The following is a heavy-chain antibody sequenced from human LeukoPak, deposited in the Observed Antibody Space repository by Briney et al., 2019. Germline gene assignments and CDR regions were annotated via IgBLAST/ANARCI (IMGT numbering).Heavy chain of an antibody. D-gene: IGHD6-19*01. CDR2: IYHSGGT. J-gene: IGHJ5*02. Sequence: KPSGTLSLTCAVSGASISSSNWWSWVRQPPGRGLEWIGEIYHSGGTNYTPSLKSRVTTSIDRSKNQFSLKLSSATAADTAVYYCALIPRGIAVPGTDLWGQGTLVTVSS. V-gene: IGHV4-4*02. CDR3: ALIPRGIAVPGTDL. CDR1: GASISSSNW.